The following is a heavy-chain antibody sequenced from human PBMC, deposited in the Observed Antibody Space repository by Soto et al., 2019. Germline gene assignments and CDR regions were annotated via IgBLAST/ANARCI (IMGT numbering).Heavy chain of an antibody. CDR1: GGSISSGGYY. CDR3: ARGVYCSGGSCYSYYYYYMDV. Sequence: SETLSLTCTVSGGSISSGGYYWSWIRQHPGKGLEWIGYIYYSGSTYYNPSLKSRVTIAVDTSKDQFSLKLSSVTAADTAVYYCARGVYCSGGSCYSYYYYYMDVWGKGTTVTVSS. V-gene: IGHV4-31*03. D-gene: IGHD2-15*01. J-gene: IGHJ6*03. CDR2: IYYSGST.